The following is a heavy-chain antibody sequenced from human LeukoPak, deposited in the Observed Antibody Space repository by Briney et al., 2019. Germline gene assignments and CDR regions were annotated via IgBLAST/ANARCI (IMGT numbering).Heavy chain of an antibody. CDR1: GGSISSYY. D-gene: IGHD3-10*01. V-gene: IGHV4-59*08. CDR2: IYYSGST. Sequence: TSETLSLTCTVSGGSISSYYWSWIRQPPGKGLEWIGYIYYSGSTNYNPSLKSRVTISVDTSKNQFSLKLSSVTAADTAVYYCARQGMVRGVIEYWGQGTLVTVSS. CDR3: ARQGMVRGVIEY. J-gene: IGHJ4*02.